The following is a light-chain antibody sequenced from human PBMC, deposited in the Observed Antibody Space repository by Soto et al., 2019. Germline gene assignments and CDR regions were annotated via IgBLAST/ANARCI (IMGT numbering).Light chain of an antibody. CDR1: SSDVGSYNL. J-gene: IGLJ1*01. CDR2: EVS. V-gene: IGLV2-23*02. Sequence: QSALTQPASVSGSPGQSITISCTRTSSDVGSYNLVSWYQQHPGKAPKVMIYEVSKRPSGVSNRFSGSKSGNTASLTISGLQAEDEADYYCCSYSGSYVFGTGTKVTVL. CDR3: CSYSGSYV.